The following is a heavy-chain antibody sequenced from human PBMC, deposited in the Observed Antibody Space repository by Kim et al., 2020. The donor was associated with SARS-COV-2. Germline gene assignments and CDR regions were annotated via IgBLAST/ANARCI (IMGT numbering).Heavy chain of an antibody. V-gene: IGHV4-59*01. CDR3: ARVVAVAPRYFDY. CDR2: IFYNGSP. Sequence: SETLSLTCTVSNGFLKNYYWSWIRQPPGKGLEWLGNIFYNGSPNYNPSLESRVTMSVDTSQNQFSLKLRSMTPADTAVYYCARVVAVAPRYFDYWGQGIL. CDR1: NGFLKNYY. D-gene: IGHD6-19*01. J-gene: IGHJ4*02.